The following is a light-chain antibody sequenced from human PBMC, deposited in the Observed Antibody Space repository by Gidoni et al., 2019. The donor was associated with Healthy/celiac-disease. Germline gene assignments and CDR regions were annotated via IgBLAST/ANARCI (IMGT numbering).Light chain of an antibody. CDR2: GAS. CDR1: QRVSSSY. CDR3: QQYGSSSCS. J-gene: IGKJ2*04. Sequence: EIVLTRSPGTLSLSPGVKATLSCRASQRVSSSYLAWYQQKPGQAPRLLIYGASSRATGIPDRFSGSGSGTDFTLTISRLEPEDFAVYYCQQYGSSSCSFGQGTKLEIK. V-gene: IGKV3-20*01.